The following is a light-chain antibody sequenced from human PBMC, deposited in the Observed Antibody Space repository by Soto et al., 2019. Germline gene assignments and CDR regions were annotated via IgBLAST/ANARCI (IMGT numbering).Light chain of an antibody. CDR1: QSISSW. V-gene: IGKV1-5*03. J-gene: IGKJ3*01. CDR2: KAS. Sequence: DIQMTQSPSTLSASVGDRVTITCRASQSISSWLAWYQQKPGKAPKLLIYKASNLETGVPSRFSGGGSGTDFILTISRLEPEDFAVYYCQHYDNTPPSVNFGPGNKVDIK. CDR3: QHYDNTPPSVN.